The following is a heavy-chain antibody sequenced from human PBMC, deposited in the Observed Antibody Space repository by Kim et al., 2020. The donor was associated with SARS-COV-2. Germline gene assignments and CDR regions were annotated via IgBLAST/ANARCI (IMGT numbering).Heavy chain of an antibody. V-gene: IGHV1-18*04. CDR1: GYTFTSYG. J-gene: IGHJ6*02. D-gene: IGHD5-18*01. Sequence: ASVKVSCKASGYTFTSYGISWVRQAPGQGLEWMGWISAYNGKTNYAQKLQGRVTMTTDTSTSTAYMELRSLRSDDTAVYYCARVGRGYSYGCDYYYYGMDDWGQGTTVTVSS. CDR3: ARVGRGYSYGCDYYYYGMDD. CDR2: ISAYNGKT.